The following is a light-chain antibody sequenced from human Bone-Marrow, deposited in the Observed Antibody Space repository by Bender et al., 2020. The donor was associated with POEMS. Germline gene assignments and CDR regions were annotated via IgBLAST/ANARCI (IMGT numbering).Light chain of an antibody. Sequence: QSALTQPASVSGSPGQSIVISCTGTSSDVGSYNLVSWYQQYPGKAPQLLIFEGHKRPSGVSSRFSGSKSASSASLTISGLQPDDEADYHCCSYASSGTWVFGGGTMLTVL. V-gene: IGLV2-23*01. J-gene: IGLJ3*02. CDR1: SSDVGSYNL. CDR3: CSYASSGTWV. CDR2: EGH.